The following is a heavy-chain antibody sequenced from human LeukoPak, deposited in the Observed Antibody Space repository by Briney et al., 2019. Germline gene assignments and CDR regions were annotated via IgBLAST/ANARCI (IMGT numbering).Heavy chain of an antibody. J-gene: IGHJ4*02. Sequence: PGGSLRLSCAASGFTFSDYYMSWIRQAPGKGLEGVSYITSSGSTIYYADSVKGRFTISRDNAKNSLYLQMNSLRAEDTAVYYCARASYYSGSSGYFLYWGQGTLDTVSS. CDR3: ARASYYSGSSGYFLY. CDR2: ITSSGSTI. V-gene: IGHV3-11*01. D-gene: IGHD3-22*01. CDR1: GFTFSDYY.